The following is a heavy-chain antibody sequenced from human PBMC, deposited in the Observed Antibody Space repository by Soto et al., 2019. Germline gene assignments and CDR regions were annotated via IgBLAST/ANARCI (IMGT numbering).Heavy chain of an antibody. Sequence: QVQLQESGPGLVKPSETLSLTCTVSGGSISSYYWSWIRQPAGKGLEWIGRIYTSGSTNYNPSLKGRVTLSGDTSKRQCSLDLSSVTAADTAVYYCARGFYGGYLDYCGQGTLVSVSS. J-gene: IGHJ4*02. CDR2: IYTSGST. V-gene: IGHV4-4*07. CDR1: GGSISSYY. CDR3: ARGFYGGYLDY. D-gene: IGHD4-17*01.